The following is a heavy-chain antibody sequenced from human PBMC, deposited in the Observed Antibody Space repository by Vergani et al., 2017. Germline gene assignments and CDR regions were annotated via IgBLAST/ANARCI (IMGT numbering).Heavy chain of an antibody. CDR3: ARRAYSYDVFDF. CDR1: GYRFSDYW. D-gene: IGHD5-18*01. Sequence: EVQLLQSGAAVKKPGESLKISCKASGYRFSDYWIGWVRQMPGKGLEWMGIIFPGDSNPSYNPSIQGRVTISADKSISTAYLHWGSLKASDTAIYYCARRAYSYDVFDFWGQGTQVTVSS. V-gene: IGHV5-51*01. J-gene: IGHJ4*02. CDR2: IFPGDSNP.